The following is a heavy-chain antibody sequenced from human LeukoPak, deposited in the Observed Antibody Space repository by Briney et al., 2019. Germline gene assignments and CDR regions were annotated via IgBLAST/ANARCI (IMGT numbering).Heavy chain of an antibody. D-gene: IGHD6-13*01. CDR1: GGSISSYY. V-gene: IGHV4-59*01. CDR2: IYYTGST. Sequence: SETLSLTCTVSGGSISSYYWSWIRQPPGKGLEWIGYIYYTGSTNYNPSLKSRVTMSVDTSKNQFSLNLQSVTPEDTAVYYCARNLIPEQLVVNFWGQGTLVTVSS. CDR3: ARNLIPEQLVVNF. J-gene: IGHJ4*02.